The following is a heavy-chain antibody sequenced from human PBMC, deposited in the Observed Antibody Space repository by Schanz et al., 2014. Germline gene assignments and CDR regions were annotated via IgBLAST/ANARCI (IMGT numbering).Heavy chain of an antibody. CDR3: ARESSNDIVLVPGAVFDH. J-gene: IGHJ4*02. CDR2: VSSDGNND. V-gene: IGHV3-30*03. Sequence: VHLLESGGGLVQPGGSLRLSCAASGFTFSSYAMHWVRQAPGKGLEWVALVSSDGNNDYYTDSVKGRFTISRDNSKNTLYLQMNSLRPGDTAVYYCARESSNDIVLVPGAVFDHWGQGILVTVSS. CDR1: GFTFSSYA. D-gene: IGHD2-2*01.